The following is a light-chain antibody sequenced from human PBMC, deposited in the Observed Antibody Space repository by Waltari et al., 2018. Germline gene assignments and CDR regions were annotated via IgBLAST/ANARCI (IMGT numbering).Light chain of an antibody. CDR3: APWDDSLSGPGV. CDR1: SSNIGSNF. J-gene: IGLJ3*02. CDR2: RNN. V-gene: IGLV1-47*01. Sequence: QSVLTQPPSASGTPGQRVTISCSGISSNIGSNFVNWYQQLPGTAPKPPIYRNNQRPSGVPDRFSGSKSGTSASLAISGLRSEDEADYYCAPWDDSLSGPGVFGGGTKLTVL.